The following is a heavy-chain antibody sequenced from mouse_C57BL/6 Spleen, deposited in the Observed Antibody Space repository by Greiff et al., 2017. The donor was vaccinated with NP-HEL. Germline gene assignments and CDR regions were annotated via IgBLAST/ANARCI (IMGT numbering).Heavy chain of an antibody. V-gene: IGHV1-26*01. Sequence: EVQLQQSGPELVKPGASVKISCKASGYTFTDYYMNWVKQSHGKSLEWIGDINPNNGGTSYNQKFKGKATLTVDKSSSTAYMELRSLTSEDSAVYYCAREDYDYDPFAYWGQGTLVTVSA. CDR3: AREDYDYDPFAY. CDR1: GYTFTDYY. J-gene: IGHJ3*01. D-gene: IGHD2-4*01. CDR2: INPNNGGT.